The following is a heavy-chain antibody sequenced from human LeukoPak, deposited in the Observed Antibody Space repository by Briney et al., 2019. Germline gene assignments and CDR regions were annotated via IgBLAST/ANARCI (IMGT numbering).Heavy chain of an antibody. V-gene: IGHV4-59*01. J-gene: IGHJ1*01. CDR3: ARESIKQWLI. D-gene: IGHD6-19*01. CDR1: GGSISSYY. Sequence: PSETLSLTCTVSGGSISSYYWSWIRQPPGKGLEWIGYIFYSGSSNYNPSLKSRVTISLDTSKNQFSLKLSSVTAADTAVYYCARESIKQWLIWGQGTLVTVSS. CDR2: IFYSGSS.